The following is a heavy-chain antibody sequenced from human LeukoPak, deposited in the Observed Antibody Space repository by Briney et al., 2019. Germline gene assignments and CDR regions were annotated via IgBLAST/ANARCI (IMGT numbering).Heavy chain of an antibody. CDR2: IYPDDSDT. V-gene: IGHV5-51*01. D-gene: IGHD2-15*01. J-gene: IGHJ5*02. CDR3: ARARYCSGGTCYAES. CDR1: GYSFTTYW. Sequence: GESLKISCKGSGYSFTTYWIGWVRQMPGKGLEWMGIIYPDDSDTRYNPSFQGQVTISADKSISTAYLQWSSLRASDTAMYYCARARYCSGGTCYAESWGQGTLVTVSS.